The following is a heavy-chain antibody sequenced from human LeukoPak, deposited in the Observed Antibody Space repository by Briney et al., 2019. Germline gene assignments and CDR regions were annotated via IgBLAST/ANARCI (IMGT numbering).Heavy chain of an antibody. J-gene: IGHJ4*02. CDR2: IFHSGRT. V-gene: IGHV4-39*01. Sequence: SETLSLTCTVSGGSISSSSSYWGWIRQPPGKGLEWIGHIFHSGRTSYNPSLMSRVTISVDTSKNQFSLKLSSVTAADTAVYYCARRDPYYFDYWGQRTLVTVSS. CDR3: ARRDPYYFDY. CDR1: GGSISSSSSY.